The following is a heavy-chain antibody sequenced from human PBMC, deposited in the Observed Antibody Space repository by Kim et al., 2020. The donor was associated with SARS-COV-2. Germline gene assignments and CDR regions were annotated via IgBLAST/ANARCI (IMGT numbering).Heavy chain of an antibody. CDR2: VYHSGST. CDR1: GGSITRNNHH. Sequence: SETLSLTCTVSGGSITRNNHHWAWFRQAPGKGLEWIATVYHSGSTYSNPSLKSRLTISVDTSKNQFSLSLGSVTAADTGVYYCERNRSDWYTRPYYNGMDVWGPGTTVTVSS. J-gene: IGHJ6*01. D-gene: IGHD6-19*01. CDR3: ERNRSDWYTRPYYNGMDV. V-gene: IGHV4-39*01.